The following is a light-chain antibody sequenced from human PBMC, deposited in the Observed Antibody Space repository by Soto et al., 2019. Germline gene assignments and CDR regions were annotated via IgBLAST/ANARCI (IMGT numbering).Light chain of an antibody. CDR1: QSVRDN. CDR3: QQYGGTPPIT. J-gene: IGKJ5*01. CDR2: GAS. Sequence: EMEMTQSPATLPVSPGERATLSCRASQSVRDNLAWYQQKPGQAPRLLIYGASTRATGIPARFSGIGSGTDFTLTISRLEPEDFAVYYCQQYGGTPPITFGQGTRLEI. V-gene: IGKV3-20*01.